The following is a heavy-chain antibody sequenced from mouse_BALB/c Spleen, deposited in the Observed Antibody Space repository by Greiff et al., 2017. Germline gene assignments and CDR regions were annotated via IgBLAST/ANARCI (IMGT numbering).Heavy chain of an antibody. J-gene: IGHJ4*01. V-gene: IGHV5-6-2*01. CDR2: INSNGGST. D-gene: IGHD2-4*01. CDR1: GFTFSSYY. Sequence: EVKLMESGGGLVKLGGSLKLSCAASGFTFSSYYMSWVRQTPEKRLELVAAINSNGGSTYYPDTVKGRFTISRDNAKNTLYLQMSSLKSEDTALYYCARRMINYAMDYWGQGTSVTVSS. CDR3: ARRMINYAMDY.